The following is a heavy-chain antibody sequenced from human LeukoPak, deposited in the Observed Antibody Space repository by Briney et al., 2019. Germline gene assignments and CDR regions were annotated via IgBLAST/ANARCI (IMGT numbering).Heavy chain of an antibody. CDR3: ARASSSGHFDY. J-gene: IGHJ4*02. CDR2: IKHDESER. Sequence: GGSLRLSCAASGFSFSNYWMNWVRLAPGKGLEWVATIKHDESERFYLNSVEGRFTISRDNANNSLYLQMDSLRVEDTAVYYCARASSSGHFDYWGQGALVTVSS. D-gene: IGHD3-22*01. V-gene: IGHV3-7*01. CDR1: GFSFSNYW.